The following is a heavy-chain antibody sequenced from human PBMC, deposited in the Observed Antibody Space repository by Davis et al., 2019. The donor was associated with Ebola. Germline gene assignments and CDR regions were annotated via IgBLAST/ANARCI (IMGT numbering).Heavy chain of an antibody. CDR1: GGSFSGYY. CDR2: INHSGST. V-gene: IGHV4-34*01. CDR3: ARADDIFLYYYYYGMDV. Sequence: MPSETLSLTCAVYGGSFSGYYWSWIRQPPGKGLEWIGEINHSGSTNYNPSLKSRVTISVDTSKNQFSLKLSSVTAADTAVYYCARADDIFLYYYYYGMDVWGKGTTVTVSS. J-gene: IGHJ6*04. D-gene: IGHD3-9*01.